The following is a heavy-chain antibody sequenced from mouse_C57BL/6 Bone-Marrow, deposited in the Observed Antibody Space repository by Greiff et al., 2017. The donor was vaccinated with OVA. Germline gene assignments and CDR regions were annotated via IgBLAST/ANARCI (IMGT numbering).Heavy chain of an antibody. CDR1: GFNIKDDY. V-gene: IGHV14-4*01. D-gene: IGHD1-1*01. J-gene: IGHJ3*01. CDR3: TKAPYYGSSLSWFAY. Sequence: EVKLVESGAELVRPGASVKLSCTASGFNIKDDYMHWVKQRPEQGLEWIGWIDPENGDTEYASKFQGKATITADTSSNTAYLQLSSLTSEDTAVYYCTKAPYYGSSLSWFAYWGQGTLVTVSA. CDR2: IDPENGDT.